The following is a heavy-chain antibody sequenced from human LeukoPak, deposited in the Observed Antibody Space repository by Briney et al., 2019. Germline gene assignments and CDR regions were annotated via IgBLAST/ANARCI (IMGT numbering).Heavy chain of an antibody. V-gene: IGHV3-23*01. J-gene: IGHJ4*02. CDR3: ARLTTEIPRGGDFDY. CDR1: GFTFSSYA. Sequence: GGSLRLSCAASGFTFSSYAMSWVRQAPGKGLEWVSAISGSGGSTYYADSVKGRFTISRDNSKNTLYLQMNSLRAEDTAVYYCARLTTEIPRGGDFDYWGQGTLVTVSS. CDR2: ISGSGGST. D-gene: IGHD1-1*01.